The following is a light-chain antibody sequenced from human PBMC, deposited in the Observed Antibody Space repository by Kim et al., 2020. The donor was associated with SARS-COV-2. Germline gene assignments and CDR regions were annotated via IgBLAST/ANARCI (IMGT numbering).Light chain of an antibody. CDR2: GAS. J-gene: IGKJ2*01. V-gene: IGKV3-20*01. CDR3: HQYATSPNT. Sequence: EIVLTQSPDTLSLSPGERAALSCRASQSVGNNYLAWYQQKPGQAPRLLIYGASSRATGIPDRFTGSASGTDFTLTISRLEPEDFAVYYCHQYATSPNTFGQGTKLEI. CDR1: QSVGNNY.